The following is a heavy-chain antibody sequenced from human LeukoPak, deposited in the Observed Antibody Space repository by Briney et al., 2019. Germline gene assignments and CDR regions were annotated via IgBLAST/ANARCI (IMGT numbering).Heavy chain of an antibody. Sequence: GGSLTLSCAASGFTFSSYWMSWVRQAPGKGLEWVANMNQDGSHKNYMDSVKGRLTISRDNVKNSLYLQMNSLRAEDMAVYYCAREGFLDYWGQGTLVTVS. D-gene: IGHD3-3*01. CDR1: GFTFSSYW. CDR3: AREGFLDY. CDR2: MNQDGSHK. J-gene: IGHJ4*02. V-gene: IGHV3-7*01.